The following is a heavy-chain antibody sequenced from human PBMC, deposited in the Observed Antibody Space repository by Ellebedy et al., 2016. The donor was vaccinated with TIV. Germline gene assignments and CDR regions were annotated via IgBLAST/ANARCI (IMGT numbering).Heavy chain of an antibody. CDR1: GFTFSYYS. CDR3: ARGSSSRGYFDS. Sequence: GESLKISCAASGFTFSYYSMHWVRQAPGKGLEWVAVISHDGSNKYHAESVKGRFTISRDDSKNTLYLQMNTLRTEDTALHFCARGSSSRGYFDSWGQGTLVTVSS. V-gene: IGHV3-30-3*01. D-gene: IGHD6-13*01. J-gene: IGHJ4*02. CDR2: ISHDGSNK.